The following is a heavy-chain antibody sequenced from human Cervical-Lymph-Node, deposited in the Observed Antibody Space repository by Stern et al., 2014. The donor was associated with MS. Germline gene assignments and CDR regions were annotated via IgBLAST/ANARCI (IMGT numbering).Heavy chain of an antibody. CDR3: AHRRGVPPNYYYGMDV. CDR2: IDWADDK. J-gene: IGHJ6*02. Sequence: QVTLRESGPTLVKPTQTLTLTCTFSGFSLRDSGENVGWIRQPPGKAPEWPALIDWADDKQYSPSLINRLTITKDSSKNQVVLTMANMDPVDTATYYCAHRRGVPPNYYYGMDVWGPGATVTVSS. D-gene: IGHD2-2*01. V-gene: IGHV2-5*02. CDR1: GFSLRDSGEN.